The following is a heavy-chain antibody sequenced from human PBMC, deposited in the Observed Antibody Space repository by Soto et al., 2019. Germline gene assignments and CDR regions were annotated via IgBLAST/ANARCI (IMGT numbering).Heavy chain of an antibody. CDR2: ISFDGSNK. Sequence: QVQLVESGGGVVQPGRSLRLSCAASGFTFRSYAMHWVRQAPGKGLEWVAFISFDGSNKYYADSVKGRFTISRDNSKNALYLQMNSLRAEDTAVYYCARDADPSYFDYWGQGTLVTVSS. V-gene: IGHV3-30*01. J-gene: IGHJ4*02. CDR1: GFTFRSYA. CDR3: ARDADPSYFDY.